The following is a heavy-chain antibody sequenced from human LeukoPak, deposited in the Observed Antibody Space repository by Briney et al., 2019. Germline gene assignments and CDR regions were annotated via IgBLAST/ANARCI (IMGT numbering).Heavy chain of an antibody. V-gene: IGHV3-23*01. Sequence: GGSLRLSCAASGFTFSSYTMSWVRQAPGKGLEWVSTITTSDGNTYYADSVKGRFTGSKDNSKNTLYLQIISLRAEDTAVYYCAKDGGLWVSAHWGDSWGRGTLVTVSS. D-gene: IGHD7-27*01. CDR1: GFTFSSYT. CDR2: ITTSDGNT. J-gene: IGHJ4*02. CDR3: AKDGGLWVSAHWGDS.